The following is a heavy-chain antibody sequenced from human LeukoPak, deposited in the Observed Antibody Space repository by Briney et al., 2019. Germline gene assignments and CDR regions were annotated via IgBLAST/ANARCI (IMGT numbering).Heavy chain of an antibody. D-gene: IGHD2-8*02. CDR1: EGTFSSYA. V-gene: IGHV1-69*04. Sequence: ASVKVSCKASEGTFSSYAISWVRQAPGQGLEWMGRIIPILGIANYAQKFQGRVTITADKSTSTAYMELSSLRSEDTAVYYCARAPRSSMLSPDWFDPWGQGTLVTVSS. CDR3: ARAPRSSMLSPDWFDP. CDR2: IIPILGIA. J-gene: IGHJ5*02.